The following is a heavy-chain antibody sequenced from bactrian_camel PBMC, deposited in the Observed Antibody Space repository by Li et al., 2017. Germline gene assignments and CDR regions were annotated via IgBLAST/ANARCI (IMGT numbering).Heavy chain of an antibody. J-gene: IGHJ4*01. Sequence: VQLVESGGGSVQAGETLGLSCAASGFSAADSDMGWYRQAPGNDCELVSCIDDDGNTYYADSVKGRFVISEDKAKNTVDLQMNALKPEDTAIYYCAHDVWVHGGNWCSVPGSNWGQGTQVTVS. CDR2: IDDDGNT. CDR1: GFSAADSD. CDR3: AHDVWVHGGNWCSVPGSN. V-gene: IGHV3S63*01. D-gene: IGHD3*01.